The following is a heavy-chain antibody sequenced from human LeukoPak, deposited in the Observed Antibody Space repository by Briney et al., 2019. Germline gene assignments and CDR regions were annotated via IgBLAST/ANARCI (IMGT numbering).Heavy chain of an antibody. CDR1: GYTFTCYY. CDR2: INPNSGGT. CDR3: ARDRLDSSGYSIYYMDV. J-gene: IGHJ6*03. V-gene: IGHV1-2*06. Sequence: ASVKVSCKASGYTFTCYYMHWVRQAPGQGLEWMGRINPNSGGTNYAQKFQGRVTMTRDTSISTAYMELSRLRSDDTAVYYCARDRLDSSGYSIYYMDVWGKGTTVTVSS. D-gene: IGHD3-22*01.